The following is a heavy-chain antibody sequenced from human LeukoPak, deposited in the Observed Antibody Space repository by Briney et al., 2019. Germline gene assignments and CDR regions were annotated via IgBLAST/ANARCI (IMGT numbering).Heavy chain of an antibody. CDR1: GYTLTGYY. V-gene: IGHV1-2*02. J-gene: IGHJ4*02. CDR3: AREGAGRNDY. Sequence: GASVKVSCKASGYTLTGYYMHWVRQAPGQGLEWMGWINPNSGGTNYAQKSQGRVTMTRDTSINTAYMELSRLESDDSAVYYCAREGAGRNDYWGQGTLVTVSS. D-gene: IGHD1-1*01. CDR2: INPNSGGT.